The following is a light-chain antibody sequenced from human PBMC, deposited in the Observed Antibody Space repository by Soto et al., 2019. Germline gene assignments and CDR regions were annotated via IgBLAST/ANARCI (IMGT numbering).Light chain of an antibody. V-gene: IGLV1-40*01. CDR1: SSNIGAGYD. J-gene: IGLJ1*01. CDR3: QSYDSSLSGYV. CDR2: GNS. Sequence: QSALTQPPSVSGAPGQRVTISFTWSSSNIGAGYDVHWYQQLPGTAPKLLIYGNSNRPSGVPDRFSGSKSGTSASLAITGLQAEDEADYYCQSYDSSLSGYVFGTGTKLTVL.